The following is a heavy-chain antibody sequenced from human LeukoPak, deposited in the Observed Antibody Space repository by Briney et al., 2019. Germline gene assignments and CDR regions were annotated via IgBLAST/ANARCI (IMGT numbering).Heavy chain of an antibody. CDR3: ARFRSERTQRTHYDFWSGYYDVRARIGHYFDY. CDR2: IIPIFGTA. V-gene: IGHV1-69*06. CDR1: GGTFSSYA. Sequence: GALVKVSCKASGGTFSSYAISWVRQAPGQGLEWMGGIIPIFGTANYAQKFQGRVTITADKSTSTAYMELSSLRSEDTAVYYCARFRSERTQRTHYDFWSGYYDVRARIGHYFDYWGQGTLVTVSS. D-gene: IGHD3-3*01. J-gene: IGHJ4*02.